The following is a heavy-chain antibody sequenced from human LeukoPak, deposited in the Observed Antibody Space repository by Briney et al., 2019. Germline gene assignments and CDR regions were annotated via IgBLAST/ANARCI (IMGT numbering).Heavy chain of an antibody. D-gene: IGHD3-10*01. Sequence: GGSLRLSCAASGFTFSSYGMHWVRQAPGKGLEWVAFIRYDGSNKYYADSVKGRFTISRDNSKNTLYLQMNSLRAEDTAVYYCAKDYSKPSYYGSGTYYRPKWFDPWGQGTLITVSS. CDR3: AKDYSKPSYYGSGTYYRPKWFDP. J-gene: IGHJ5*02. CDR2: IRYDGSNK. CDR1: GFTFSSYG. V-gene: IGHV3-30*02.